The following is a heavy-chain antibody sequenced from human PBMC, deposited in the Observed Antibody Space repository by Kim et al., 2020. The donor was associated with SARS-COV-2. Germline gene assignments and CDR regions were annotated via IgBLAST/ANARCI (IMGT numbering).Heavy chain of an antibody. CDR1: NDSISSDY. V-gene: IGHV4-59*08. D-gene: IGHD3-16*01. CDR2: IYYNGST. J-gene: IGHJ6*02. CDR3: ARTVIVPALYYWGTDV. Sequence: SETLSLTCTVSNDSISSDYWSWIRQPPGKGLEWIGHIYYNGSTNYNPSLKSRVTISVDTSKTQFFLDLTSVTAADTAVYYCARTVIVPALYYWGTDVWG.